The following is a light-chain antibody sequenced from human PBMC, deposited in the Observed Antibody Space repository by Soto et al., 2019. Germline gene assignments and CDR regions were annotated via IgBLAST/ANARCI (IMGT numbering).Light chain of an antibody. Sequence: QAVVTQPASVSGSPGQSIAISCTGTSSDVVTYKYVSWYQHHPGKAPNLMIYEVSMRPSGVSDRFSGSKSGNTASLTISGLRPEDEAYYYCCSYAGSTTRVVFGGGTKVTVL. V-gene: IGLV2-14*01. CDR3: CSYAGSTTRVV. CDR2: EVS. CDR1: SSDVVTYKY. J-gene: IGLJ2*01.